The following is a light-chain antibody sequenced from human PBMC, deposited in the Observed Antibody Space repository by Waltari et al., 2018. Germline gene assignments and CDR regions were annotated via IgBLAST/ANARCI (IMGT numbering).Light chain of an antibody. CDR3: QQYHSFPIT. CDR2: DAS. V-gene: IGKV1-16*02. CDR1: QGIRNY. J-gene: IGKJ5*01. Sequence: DIQMTQSPSSLSASVGDSVTITCRASQGIRNYLAWSQQKPGKAPKSLIYDASSLQSGVSSKFSGSGFGTDFTLTITSLQPEDFATYYCQQYHSFPITFGQGTRLEIK.